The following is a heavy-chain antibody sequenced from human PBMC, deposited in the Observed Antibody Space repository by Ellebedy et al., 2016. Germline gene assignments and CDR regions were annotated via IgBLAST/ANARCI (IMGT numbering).Heavy chain of an antibody. V-gene: IGHV4-30-4*01. D-gene: IGHD3/OR15-3a*01. CDR2: SFYSGTT. J-gene: IGHJ6*02. Sequence: SETLSLXXTVSGSSLRGGTHYWTWIRQSSGKGLEWLGCSFYSGTTYYNPSLKGRVSMSVDTSRNQFSLRLRFVSAADTAVYYCARMGMDWYGEQTFYFYAVDVWGQGTTVAVSS. CDR1: GSSLRGGTHY. CDR3: ARMGMDWYGEQTFYFYAVDV.